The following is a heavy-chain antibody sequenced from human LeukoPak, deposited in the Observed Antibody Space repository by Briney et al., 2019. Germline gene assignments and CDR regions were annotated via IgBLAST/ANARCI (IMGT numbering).Heavy chain of an antibody. D-gene: IGHD5-18*01. CDR3: ARVGYSYGIDAFDV. CDR1: GGSISSYS. J-gene: IGHJ3*01. Sequence: SETLSLTCIVSGGSISSYSWSWIRQPPGKGLDWIGYIYDSGSTKYNPSLKSRVAISRDTSEHQFSLKLTSVTAADTAVYYCARVGYSYGIDAFDVWGQGAIVTVS. CDR2: IYDSGST. V-gene: IGHV4-59*01.